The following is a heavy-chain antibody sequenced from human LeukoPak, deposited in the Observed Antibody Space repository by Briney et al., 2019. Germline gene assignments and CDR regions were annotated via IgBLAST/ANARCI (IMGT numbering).Heavy chain of an antibody. CDR3: AKKDTSGWHFDY. Sequence: GGSLRLSCAASGFTFSIYAMSWVRQAPGKGLEWVSVISGSGVTTYYADSVKGRFTISRDNSKNTLYLQMSSLRAEDTAVYYCAKKDTSGWHFDYWGQGTLVTVSS. J-gene: IGHJ4*02. V-gene: IGHV3-23*01. CDR1: GFTFSIYA. D-gene: IGHD6-19*01. CDR2: ISGSGVTT.